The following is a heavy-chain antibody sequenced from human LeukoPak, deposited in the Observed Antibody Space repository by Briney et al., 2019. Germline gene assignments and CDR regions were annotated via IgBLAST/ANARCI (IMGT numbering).Heavy chain of an antibody. Sequence: GGSLRLSCAASGFTFSGYGMSWVRQAPGKGLEWVSAISGSGGSTYYADSVKGRFTISRDNSKNTLYLQMNSLRAEDTAVYYCAKQRITFGAYYFDYWGQGTLVAVSS. CDR2: ISGSGGST. J-gene: IGHJ4*02. D-gene: IGHD3-16*01. CDR1: GFTFSGYG. CDR3: AKQRITFGAYYFDY. V-gene: IGHV3-23*01.